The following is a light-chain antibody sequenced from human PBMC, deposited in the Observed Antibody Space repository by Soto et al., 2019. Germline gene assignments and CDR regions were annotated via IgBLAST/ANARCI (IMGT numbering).Light chain of an antibody. CDR3: CSYAGSSTDV. Sequence: LTQPASVTGSPGQSITISCTGTRSDVGSFNLVSWYQQHPGKAPKLMIYETDKRPSGVSNRFSGSKSGNTASLTISGLQAEDEADYYCCSYAGSSTDVFGAGTKVTVL. V-gene: IGLV2-23*01. J-gene: IGLJ1*01. CDR2: ETD. CDR1: RSDVGSFNL.